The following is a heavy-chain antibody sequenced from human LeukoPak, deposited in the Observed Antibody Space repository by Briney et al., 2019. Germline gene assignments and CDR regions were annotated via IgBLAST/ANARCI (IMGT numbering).Heavy chain of an antibody. D-gene: IGHD3-9*01. CDR1: GGSISSYY. J-gene: IGHJ4*02. Sequence: PSETLSLTCTVSGGSISSYYWSWIRQPPGKGLEWIGYIYYSGSTNYNPSLKSRVTISVDTSKNQFSLKLSSVTAADTAVYYCARSGYLGNFDYWGQGTLVTVSS. V-gene: IGHV4-59*08. CDR3: ARSGYLGNFDY. CDR2: IYYSGST.